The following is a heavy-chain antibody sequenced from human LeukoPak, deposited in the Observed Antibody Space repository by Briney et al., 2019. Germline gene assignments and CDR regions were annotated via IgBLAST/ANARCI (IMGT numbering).Heavy chain of an antibody. CDR2: ISSSSSTI. D-gene: IGHD6-19*01. CDR3: ARGVAVAGTALGY. V-gene: IGHV3-48*04. CDR1: GFTFSSYS. J-gene: IGHJ4*02. Sequence: PGGSLRPSCAASGFTFSSYSMNWVRQAPGKGLEWVSYISSSSSTIYYADSVKGRFTISRDNAKNSLYLQMNSLRAEDTAVYYCARGVAVAGTALGYWGQGTLVTVSS.